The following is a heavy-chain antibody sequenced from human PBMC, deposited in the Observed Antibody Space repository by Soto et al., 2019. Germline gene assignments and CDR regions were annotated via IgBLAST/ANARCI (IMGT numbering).Heavy chain of an antibody. D-gene: IGHD3-10*01. CDR3: ARETPPGGFDP. CDR2: INPSGGST. V-gene: IGHV1-46*01. Sequence: XSVKVSCKASGYPFTSYYMHWVRQAPGQGLEWMGIINPSGGSTSYAQKFQGRVTMTRDTSTSTVYMELSSLRSEDTAVYYCARETPPGGFDPCGQGTLVTVSS. J-gene: IGHJ5*02. CDR1: GYPFTSYY.